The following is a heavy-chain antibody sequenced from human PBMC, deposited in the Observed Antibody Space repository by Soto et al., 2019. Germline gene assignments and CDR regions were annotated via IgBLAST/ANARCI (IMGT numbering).Heavy chain of an antibody. CDR2: INHSGST. CDR1: GGSFSGYY. J-gene: IGHJ5*02. V-gene: IGHV4-34*01. CDR3: ASCSGGSCSKGAWFDP. Sequence: SEILSLTCAVYGGSFSGYYWSWIRQPPGKGLEWIGEINHSGSTNYNPSLKSRVTISVDTSKNQFSLKLSSVTAADTAVYYCASCSGGSCSKGAWFDPWGQGTLVTVSS. D-gene: IGHD2-15*01.